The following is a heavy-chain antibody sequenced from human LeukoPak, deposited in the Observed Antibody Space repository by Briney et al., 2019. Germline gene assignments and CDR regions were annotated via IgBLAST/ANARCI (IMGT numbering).Heavy chain of an antibody. Sequence: PGGSLRLSCAASGFTLNSNYMNWVRQAPGKGLEWVSYISSSGSAIYYADSVKGRFTIYRDNAKTSLFLLMNSLRAEDTAVYYCARVSMLVYFDYWGEGTLVTVSS. CDR1: GFTLNSNY. D-gene: IGHD6-13*01. V-gene: IGHV3-48*03. J-gene: IGHJ4*02. CDR3: ARVSMLVYFDY. CDR2: ISSSGSAI.